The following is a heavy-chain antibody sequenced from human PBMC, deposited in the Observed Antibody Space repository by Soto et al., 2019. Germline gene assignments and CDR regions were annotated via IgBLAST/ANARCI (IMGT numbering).Heavy chain of an antibody. V-gene: IGHV4-59*01. CDR2: IYYSGST. CDR1: GDYSTGDY. Sequence: SDKCRVSGDYSTGDYPNWFRQPPGTGLEWIGYIYYSGSTNYNPSLKSRVTISVETSKHQFSLKLRSVTTADTVVYYGGRGPGVGGMDYWGQVTRVTVS. CDR3: GRGPGVGGMDY. J-gene: IGHJ4*02. D-gene: IGHD3-3*01.